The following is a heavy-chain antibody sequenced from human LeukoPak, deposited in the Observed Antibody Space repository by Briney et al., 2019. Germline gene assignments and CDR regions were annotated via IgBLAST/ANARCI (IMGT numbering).Heavy chain of an antibody. Sequence: SVKVSCKASGGTFSSYAISWVRQAPGQGLEWMGGIIPIFGTANYAQKFQGRVTLTADISTNTAYMELSGLTFDDTAIYYCARSVASPDAGRGNWFDPWGQGTLVTVSS. CDR2: IIPIFGTA. CDR1: GGTFSSYA. D-gene: IGHD3-10*01. CDR3: ARSVASPDAGRGNWFDP. V-gene: IGHV1-69*06. J-gene: IGHJ5*02.